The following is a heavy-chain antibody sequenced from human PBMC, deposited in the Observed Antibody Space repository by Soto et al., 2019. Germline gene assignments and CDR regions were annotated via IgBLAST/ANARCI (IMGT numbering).Heavy chain of an antibody. CDR3: ARQRTSVVTQAYFDV. CDR2: IYSSGST. J-gene: IGHJ4*02. D-gene: IGHD2-21*02. CDR1: GGSIGGSNYF. Sequence: SETLSLTCTVSGGSIGGSNYFWGWIRQSPGTGLEWLGTIYSSGSTYYNPSLKSRITMSLDTSKNQFSLKLKSVTAADTALYFCARQRTSVVTQAYFDVWGPGSLVTVSS. V-gene: IGHV4-39*01.